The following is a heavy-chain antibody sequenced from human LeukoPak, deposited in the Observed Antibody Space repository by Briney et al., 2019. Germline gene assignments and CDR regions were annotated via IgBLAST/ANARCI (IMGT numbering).Heavy chain of an antibody. Sequence: SGPTLVNPTQTLTLTCTFSGFSLSSSGVGVGWIRQPPGKALEWLTLICWDDDKRYSPSLKTSLTITQDTSNNQVVLTVTNVDPVDTATYYCVRGSLEGGFDYWGQGIMVIVSS. CDR3: VRGSLEGGFDY. J-gene: IGHJ4*02. CDR1: GFSLSSSGVG. CDR2: ICWDDDK. V-gene: IGHV2-5*02. D-gene: IGHD3-16*01.